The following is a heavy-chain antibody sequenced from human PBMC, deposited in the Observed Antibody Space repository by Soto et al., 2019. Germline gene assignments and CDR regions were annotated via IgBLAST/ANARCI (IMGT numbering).Heavy chain of an antibody. D-gene: IGHD6-19*01. Sequence: QVQLVQSGAEVKKPGSSVKVSCKATGGSFSYDTINWVRQVPGQGLEWMGRIIPFIGTGNYAQKFQGRGTITADRSPSTAYMGLASLTSEDTAVYYCVRAGGWTDPFEYWGQGALVTVSS. V-gene: IGHV1-69*08. CDR2: IIPFIGTG. J-gene: IGHJ4*02. CDR3: VRAGGWTDPFEY. CDR1: GGSFSYDT.